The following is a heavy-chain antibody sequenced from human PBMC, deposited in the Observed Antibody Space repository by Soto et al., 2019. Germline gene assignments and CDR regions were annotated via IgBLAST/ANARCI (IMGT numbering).Heavy chain of an antibody. Sequence: SGGGLVQPGRSLRLSCAASGFTFDDYAMHWVRQAPGKGLEWVSGISWNSGSIGYADSVKGRFTISRDNAKNSLYLQMNSLRAEDTALYYCAKDSAAAGRNYMDVWGKGTTVTVSS. CDR2: ISWNSGSI. D-gene: IGHD6-13*01. CDR3: AKDSAAAGRNYMDV. V-gene: IGHV3-9*01. CDR1: GFTFDDYA. J-gene: IGHJ6*03.